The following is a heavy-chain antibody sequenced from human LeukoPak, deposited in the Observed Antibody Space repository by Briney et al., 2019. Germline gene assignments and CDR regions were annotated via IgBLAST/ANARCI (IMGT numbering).Heavy chain of an antibody. CDR2: IYTSGST. CDR1: GGSISSGSYY. V-gene: IGHV4-61*02. Sequence: SQTLSLTCTVSGGSISSGSYYWSWIRQPAGKGLEWIGRIYTSGSTNHNPSLKSRVTISVDTSKNQFSLKLSSVTAADTAVYYCARDYYGSGSYDYWGQGTLVTVSS. D-gene: IGHD3-10*01. CDR3: ARDYYGSGSYDY. J-gene: IGHJ4*02.